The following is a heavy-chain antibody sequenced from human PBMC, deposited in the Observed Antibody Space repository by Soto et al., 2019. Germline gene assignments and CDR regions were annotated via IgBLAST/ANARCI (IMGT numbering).Heavy chain of an antibody. Sequence: GGSMILSYASSGLNISTKYRILIRQEQGKGLEWVSLIQSGGTTYYADSVRGRFTISRDSSENTLHLQMDGLRAEDTAVYYCARDDVLCDRRSCYGVPMDVWGKGTTVTVSS. CDR1: GLNISTKY. CDR2: IQSGGTT. J-gene: IGHJ6*03. CDR3: ARDDVLCDRRSCYGVPMDV. V-gene: IGHV3-66*01. D-gene: IGHD2-15*01.